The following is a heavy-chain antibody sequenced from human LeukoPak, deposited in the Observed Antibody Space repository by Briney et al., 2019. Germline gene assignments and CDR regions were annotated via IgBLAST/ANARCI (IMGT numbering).Heavy chain of an antibody. D-gene: IGHD3-9*01. J-gene: IGHJ4*02. V-gene: IGHV3-21*01. CDR3: ARGYVILTGGFDY. CDR2: ISNSATYI. CDR1: GFTFRSYT. Sequence: GGSLRLSCAASGFTFRSYTMNWVRQAPGKGLEWVSSISNSATYIFYADSVKGRFTISRDNSKNSLYLQMNSLRAEDTAVYYCARGYVILTGGFDYWGQGTLVTVSS.